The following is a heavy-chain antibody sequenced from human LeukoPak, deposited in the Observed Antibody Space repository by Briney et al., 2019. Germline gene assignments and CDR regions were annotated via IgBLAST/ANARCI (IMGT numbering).Heavy chain of an antibody. D-gene: IGHD3-22*01. CDR2: ISAYNGNT. CDR3: ARDRPNYYDSSGYYPPDY. V-gene: IGHV1-18*01. J-gene: IGHJ4*02. Sequence: ASVKVSCKASGYTFTSYGISWVRQAPGQGLEWMGWISAYNGNTNYAQRLQGRVTMTTDTSTSTAYMELRSLRSDDTAVYYCARDRPNYYDSSGYYPPDYWGQGTLVTVSS. CDR1: GYTFTSYG.